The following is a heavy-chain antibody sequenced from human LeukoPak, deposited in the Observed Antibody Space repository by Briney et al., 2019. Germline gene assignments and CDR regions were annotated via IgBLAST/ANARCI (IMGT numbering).Heavy chain of an antibody. Sequence: GSLRLSCVASGFSFGNYAMSWVRQAPGKGLQWVSQISGTGGATWYAGFARDRFTISRDNSKKTLYLQMSGLRVEDTAMHYCVKDPRDTYGTNWFVSWGQGTLLIVSS. V-gene: IGHV3-23*01. J-gene: IGHJ5*01. CDR1: GFSFGNYA. D-gene: IGHD2-21*01. CDR3: VKDPRDTYGTNWFVS. CDR2: ISGTGGAT.